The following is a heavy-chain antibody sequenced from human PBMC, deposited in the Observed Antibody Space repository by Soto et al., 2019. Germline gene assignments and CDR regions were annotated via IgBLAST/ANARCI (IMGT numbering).Heavy chain of an antibody. J-gene: IGHJ6*02. CDR2: INPNSGGT. CDR1: GYTFTGYY. CDR3: ARADYYYYYGMDV. Sequence: GASVKVSCKASGYTFTGYYMHWVRQPPGQGLEWMGWINPNSGGTNYAQKFQGWVTMTRDTSISTAYMELSRLRSDDTAVYYCARADYYYYYGMDVWGQGTTVTVSS. V-gene: IGHV1-2*04.